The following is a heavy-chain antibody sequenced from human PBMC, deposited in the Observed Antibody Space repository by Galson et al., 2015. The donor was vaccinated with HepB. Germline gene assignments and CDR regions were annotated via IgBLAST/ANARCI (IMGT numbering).Heavy chain of an antibody. CDR2: ISYDGSNK. Sequence: SLRLSCAASGFTFSSYGMHWVRQAPGKGLEWVAVISYDGSNKYYADSVKGRFTISRDNSKNTLYLQMNSLRAEDTAVYYCAKAPPAGRIDYWGQGTLVTVSS. CDR1: GFTFSSYG. CDR3: AKAPPAGRIDY. J-gene: IGHJ4*02. V-gene: IGHV3-30*18. D-gene: IGHD6-19*01.